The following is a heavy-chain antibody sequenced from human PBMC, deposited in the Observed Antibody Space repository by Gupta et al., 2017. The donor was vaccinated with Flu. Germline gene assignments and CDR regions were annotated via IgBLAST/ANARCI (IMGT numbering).Heavy chain of an antibody. Sequence: QLQLQESGPGLVKPSETLSLTCTVSGGSISSSSYYWGWIRQPPGKGLEWSGSIYYSGSTYYNPALTSRVTISVDTSKKQCSLKLSSVTAAETDVYYCARHWGATSYANDYGGQGTLVTVSS. CDR3: ARHWGATSYANDY. J-gene: IGHJ4*02. D-gene: IGHD5-18*01. V-gene: IGHV4-39*01. CDR2: IYYSGST. CDR1: GGSISSSSYY.